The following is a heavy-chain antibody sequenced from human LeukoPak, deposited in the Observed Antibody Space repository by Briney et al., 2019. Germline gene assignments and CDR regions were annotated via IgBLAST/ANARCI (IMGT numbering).Heavy chain of an antibody. CDR1: GFTFSSYV. CDR2: ISGSGGTT. CDR3: AKVPWYCSSTSCPRYFQH. Sequence: GGSLRLSCAASGFTFSSYVMSWVRQAPGKGLEWVSDISGSGGTTHYADSVKGRFTISRDNSKRTLYLQMNSLRAEDTAVYYCAKVPWYCSSTSCPRYFQHWGQGTLVTVSS. D-gene: IGHD2-2*01. V-gene: IGHV3-23*01. J-gene: IGHJ1*01.